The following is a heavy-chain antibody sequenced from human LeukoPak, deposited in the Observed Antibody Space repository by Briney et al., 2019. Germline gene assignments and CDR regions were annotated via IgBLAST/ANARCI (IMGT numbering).Heavy chain of an antibody. V-gene: IGHV4-59*01. J-gene: IGHJ5*02. CDR3: ARVERTWFDP. CDR2: IYYSGST. D-gene: IGHD1-1*01. CDR1: GGSISSYY. Sequence: PSETLTLTCTVSGGSISSYYWSWIRQPPGKGLEWIGYIYYSGSTNYNPSLKSRVTISVDTSKNQFSLKLSSVTAADTAVCYCARVERTWFDPWGQGTLVTVSS.